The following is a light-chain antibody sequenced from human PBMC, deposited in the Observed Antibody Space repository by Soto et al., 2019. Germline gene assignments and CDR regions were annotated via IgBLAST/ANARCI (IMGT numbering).Light chain of an antibody. Sequence: ETVLTQSPGTLSLSPGERPTLSCRASQSVGGSLAWYQQRPGQAPRLLVYHTSNRATGIPDRFSASGSGTDFTLTISRLEPEDFAVYYCQQYGSSSWTFGQGTKVDIK. J-gene: IGKJ1*01. CDR1: QSVGGS. CDR2: HTS. CDR3: QQYGSSSWT. V-gene: IGKV3-20*01.